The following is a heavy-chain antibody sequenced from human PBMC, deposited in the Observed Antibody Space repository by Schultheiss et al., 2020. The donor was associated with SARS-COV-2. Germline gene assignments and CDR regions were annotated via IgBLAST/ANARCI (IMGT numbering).Heavy chain of an antibody. D-gene: IGHD6-19*01. CDR2: ISYDGSNK. Sequence: AGSLRLSCEASGFTFSAYAMHWVRQAPGTGLEWVAVISYDGSNKYYADSVKGRFTISRDNSKNTLYLQMNSLRAEDTAVYYCAREKVEAVALYYYYYGMDVWGQGTTVTVSS. CDR1: GFTFSAYA. CDR3: AREKVEAVALYYYYYGMDV. V-gene: IGHV3-30*04. J-gene: IGHJ6*02.